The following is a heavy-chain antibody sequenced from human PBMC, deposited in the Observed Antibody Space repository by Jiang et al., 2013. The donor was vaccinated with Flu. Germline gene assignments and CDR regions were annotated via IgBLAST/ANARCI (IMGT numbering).Heavy chain of an antibody. CDR1: GYRFFNYW. Sequence: GAEVKKPGESLRISCKASGYRFFNYWIGWVRQMPGKDLEWMGIVYPGGSDTRYRPSFHGQATISADKSITTAYLQWSSLKASDSAMYYCARVALECSGGSCLDFDYWGQGTLVSVSS. J-gene: IGHJ4*02. D-gene: IGHD2-15*01. V-gene: IGHV5-51*01. CDR3: ARVALECSGGSCLDFDY. CDR2: VYPGGSDT.